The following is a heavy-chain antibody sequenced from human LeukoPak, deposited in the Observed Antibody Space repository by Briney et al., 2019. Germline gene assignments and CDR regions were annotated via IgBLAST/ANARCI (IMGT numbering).Heavy chain of an antibody. J-gene: IGHJ5*02. CDR3: AREGSGSYYNPNWFDP. V-gene: IGHV3-7*01. CDR2: IKQDGSEK. Sequence: GGSPRLSCAASGFTFSSYWMSWVRQAPGKGLEWVANIKQDGSEKYYVDSVKGRFTISRDNAKNSLYLQMNSLRAEDTAVYYCAREGSGSYYNPNWFDPWGQGTLVTVSS. CDR1: GFTFSSYW. D-gene: IGHD3-10*01.